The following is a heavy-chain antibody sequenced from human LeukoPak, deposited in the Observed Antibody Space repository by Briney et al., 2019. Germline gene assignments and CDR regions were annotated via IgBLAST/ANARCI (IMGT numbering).Heavy chain of an antibody. CDR3: AKDEAAMAILSSGYSWFDY. CDR1: GFTFSSYA. V-gene: IGHV3-23*01. CDR2: ISGSGGST. D-gene: IGHD3-22*01. J-gene: IGHJ4*02. Sequence: GGSLRLSCAASGFTFSSYAMSWVRQAPGKGLEWVSAISGSGGSTYYADSVKGRFTISRDNSKNTLYLQMNSLRAEDTAVYYCAKDEAAMAILSSGYSWFDYWGQGTLVTVSS.